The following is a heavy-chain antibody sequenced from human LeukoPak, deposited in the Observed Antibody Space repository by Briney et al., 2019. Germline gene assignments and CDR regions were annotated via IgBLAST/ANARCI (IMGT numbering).Heavy chain of an antibody. Sequence: PSETLSLTCTVSGGSISSYYWSWIRQPPGKGLEWIGYIYYSGSTNYNPSLKSRVTISVDTSKNQFSLKLSSVTAADTAVYYCARESYYYGSGGLDYWGQGTLVTVSS. CDR3: ARESYYYGSGGLDY. CDR2: IYYSGST. CDR1: GGSISSYY. J-gene: IGHJ4*02. D-gene: IGHD3-10*01. V-gene: IGHV4-59*01.